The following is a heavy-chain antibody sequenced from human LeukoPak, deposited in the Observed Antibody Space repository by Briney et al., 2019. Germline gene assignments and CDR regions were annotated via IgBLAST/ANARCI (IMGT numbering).Heavy chain of an antibody. CDR1: GFTFSSYG. D-gene: IGHD6-19*01. CDR2: ISFHGSNK. CDR3: AKMGSGWHFDY. Sequence: GGSLRLSCAASGFTFSSYGMPWVRQAPGKGLEWVALISFHGSNKYYADSVKGRFTISRDNSRNTLYLQMNSLRPEDTAVYYCAKMGSGWHFDYWAREPWSPSPQ. V-gene: IGHV3-30*18. J-gene: IGHJ4*02.